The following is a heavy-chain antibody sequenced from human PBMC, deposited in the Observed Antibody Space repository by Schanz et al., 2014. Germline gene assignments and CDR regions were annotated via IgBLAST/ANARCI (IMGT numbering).Heavy chain of an antibody. CDR1: GYTFTSYS. Sequence: QVQLVQSGAEVKKPGASVKVSCKASGYTFTSYSMHWVRQAPGQGLEWMGIINLSGGSTNNAQKFQGRLTMTRDTSISTAYMEVSRLKSDDTAVYYCAKDGRLPYYGTGSDFDYWGQGTLVAVSS. V-gene: IGHV1-46*01. D-gene: IGHD3-22*01. J-gene: IGHJ4*02. CDR2: INLSGGST. CDR3: AKDGRLPYYGTGSDFDY.